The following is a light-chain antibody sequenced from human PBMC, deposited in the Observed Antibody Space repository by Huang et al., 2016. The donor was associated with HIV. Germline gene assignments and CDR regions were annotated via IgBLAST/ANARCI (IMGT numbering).Light chain of an antibody. Sequence: IQMTQSPSALSASVGDRVTITCRAGQDISSWLAWYQHKPGEAPKSLIYAASSLQSGFPSRFSGSGSGTEFTLTISDLQSEDFATYYCQQYSTYPLTFGGGTKVEIQ. V-gene: IGKV1D-16*01. CDR3: QQYSTYPLT. CDR1: QDISSW. CDR2: AAS. J-gene: IGKJ4*01.